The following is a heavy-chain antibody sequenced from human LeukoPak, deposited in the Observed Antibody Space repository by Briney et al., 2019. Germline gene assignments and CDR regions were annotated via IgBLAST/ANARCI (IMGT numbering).Heavy chain of an antibody. J-gene: IGHJ3*02. CDR2: ISSSSSSI. Sequence: PGGSLRLSCAVSGFSFSDHSMNWVRQAPGKGLEWVSYISSSSSSIYYADSVKGRFTISRDNAKNSLHLQMNSLRDEDTAVYYCARVKSRASDIWGHGTMVTVSS. CDR1: GFSFSDHS. CDR3: ARVKSRASDI. V-gene: IGHV3-48*02.